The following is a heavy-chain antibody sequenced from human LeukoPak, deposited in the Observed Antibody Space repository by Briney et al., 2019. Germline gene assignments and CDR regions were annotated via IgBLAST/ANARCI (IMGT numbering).Heavy chain of an antibody. J-gene: IGHJ4*02. D-gene: IGHD4-23*01. V-gene: IGHV3-23*01. Sequence: GGSLRLSCAASGFTFSSYAMSWVRQAPGKGLQWVSGISSTGGSTYYTDSVKGRFSISRDNSKNTLSLQMNSLTAEDTAVYYCARDRTVVTDFDYWGQGTLVTVSS. CDR2: ISSTGGST. CDR1: GFTFSSYA. CDR3: ARDRTVVTDFDY.